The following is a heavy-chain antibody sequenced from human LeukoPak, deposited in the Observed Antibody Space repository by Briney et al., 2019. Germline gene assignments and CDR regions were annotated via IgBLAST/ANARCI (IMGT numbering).Heavy chain of an antibody. J-gene: IGHJ4*01. CDR2: TYCRSRWYD. Sequence: SQTLSLTCVISGDSVSSNTAAWNWIRQSPSRGLQWLGRTYCRSRWYDDYAMSVQSRLTITSDTSKNQFSLELASVTPEDTAVYYCARGTMGMTVALFEFWGQGTLVTVSS. D-gene: IGHD6-19*01. V-gene: IGHV6-1*01. CDR3: ARGTMGMTVALFEF. CDR1: GDSVSSNTAA.